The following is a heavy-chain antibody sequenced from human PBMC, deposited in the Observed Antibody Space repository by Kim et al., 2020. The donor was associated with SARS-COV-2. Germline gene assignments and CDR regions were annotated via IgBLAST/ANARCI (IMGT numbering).Heavy chain of an antibody. Sequence: GGSLRLSCAASGFTFSSYAMNWVRQAPGKGLEWVSGISGSGGSTYYADSVKGRFTISRDNSKNTLYLQMNSLRAEDTAVYYCAEDTAEGCGGDCPFALGYWGQGTLVTVSS. V-gene: IGHV3-23*01. CDR2: ISGSGGST. CDR1: GFTFSSYA. D-gene: IGHD2-21*02. CDR3: AEDTAEGCGGDCPFALGY. J-gene: IGHJ4*02.